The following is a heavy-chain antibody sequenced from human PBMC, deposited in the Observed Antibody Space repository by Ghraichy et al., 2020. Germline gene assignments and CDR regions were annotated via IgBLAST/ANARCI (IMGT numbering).Heavy chain of an antibody. D-gene: IGHD6-19*01. CDR2: INHSGST. V-gene: IGHV4-34*01. CDR3: ARGIAVAVVGGPNYYYYYGMDV. Sequence: SETLSLTCAVYGGSFSGYYWSWIRQPPGKGLEWIGEINHSGSTNYNPSFKSRVTISVDTSKNQFSLKLSSVTAADTAVYYCARGIAVAVVGGPNYYYYYGMDVWGQGTTVTVSS. CDR1: GGSFSGYY. J-gene: IGHJ6*02.